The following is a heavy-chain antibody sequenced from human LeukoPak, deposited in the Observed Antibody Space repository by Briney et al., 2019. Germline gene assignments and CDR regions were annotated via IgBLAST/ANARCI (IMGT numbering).Heavy chain of an antibody. J-gene: IGHJ4*02. CDR2: IIPIFGTA. D-gene: IGHD3-3*01. V-gene: IGHV1-69*13. CDR3: ARVYYRRSGYNYPFDY. CDR1: GGTSSSYA. Sequence: SVKVSCKASGGTSSSYAISWVRQAPGQGLEWMGGIIPIFGTANYAQKFQGRVTITADESTSTAYMELSSLRSEDTAVYYCARVYYRRSGYNYPFDYWGQGTLVTVSS.